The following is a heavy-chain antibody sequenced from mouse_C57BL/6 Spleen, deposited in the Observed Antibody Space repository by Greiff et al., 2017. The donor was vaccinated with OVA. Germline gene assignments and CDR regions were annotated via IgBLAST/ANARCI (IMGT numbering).Heavy chain of an antibody. V-gene: IGHV1-64*01. J-gene: IGHJ2*01. CDR2: IHPNSGST. CDR3: AREYGIDY. D-gene: IGHD1-2*01. CDR1: GYTFTSYW. Sequence: QVQLQQPGAELVKPGASVKLSCKASGYTFTSYWMHWVKQRPGQGLEWIGMIHPNSGSTNYNEKFKSKATLTVDKSSSTAYMELRSLTSEDSAVYYCAREYGIDYWGQGTTLTVSS.